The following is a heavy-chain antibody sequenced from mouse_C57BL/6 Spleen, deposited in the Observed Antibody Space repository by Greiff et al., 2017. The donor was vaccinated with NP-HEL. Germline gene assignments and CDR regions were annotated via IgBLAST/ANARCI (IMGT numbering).Heavy chain of an antibody. J-gene: IGHJ2*01. CDR2: IYPGNSDT. CDR3: TRGDGSSYLDY. Sequence: VQLQQSGTVLARPGASVKMSCKTSGYTFTSYWMHWVKQRPGQGLEWIGAIYPGNSDTSYNQKFKGKAKLTAVTSASTAYMELSSLTKEDSAVYYCTRGDGSSYLDYWGQGTTLTVSS. V-gene: IGHV1-5*01. D-gene: IGHD1-1*01. CDR1: GYTFTSYW.